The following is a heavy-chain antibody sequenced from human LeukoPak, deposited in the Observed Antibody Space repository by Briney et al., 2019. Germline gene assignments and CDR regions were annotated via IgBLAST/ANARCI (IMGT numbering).Heavy chain of an antibody. CDR2: IKQDGSED. J-gene: IGHJ5*02. CDR1: GFTFSSYW. CDR3: ARLVITTPYNWFDP. V-gene: IGHV3-7*01. D-gene: IGHD3-22*01. Sequence: GGSLRLSCAASGFTFSSYWMSWVRQAPGKGLEWVANIKQDGSEDYYVDSVKGRVTISRDNAKNSLYLQMNSLRAEDTAVYYCARLVITTPYNWFDPWGQGTLVTVSS.